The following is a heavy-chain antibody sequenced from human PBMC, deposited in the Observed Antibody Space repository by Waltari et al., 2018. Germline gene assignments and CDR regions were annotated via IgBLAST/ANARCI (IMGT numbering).Heavy chain of an antibody. J-gene: IGHJ4*02. CDR1: GYTFTSYD. V-gene: IGHV1-8*01. CDR2: MNPNSGNT. Sequence: QVQLVQSGAEVKKPGASVKVSCKASGYTFTSYDINWVRQATGQGLEWMGWMNPNSGNTGYAQKFQGRVTITRDTSASTAYMELSSLRSEDTAVYYCAREGGIAAANDYWGQGTLVTVSS. D-gene: IGHD6-13*01. CDR3: AREGGIAAANDY.